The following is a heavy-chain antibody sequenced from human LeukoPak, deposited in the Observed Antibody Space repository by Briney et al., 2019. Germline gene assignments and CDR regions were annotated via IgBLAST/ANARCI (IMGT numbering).Heavy chain of an antibody. CDR1: GGSFSSYY. CDR3: ARVSPRGYSGYDSQKYFDY. Sequence: PSETLSLTCAVYGGSFSSYYWSWIRQPPGKGLEWIGYIYYSGSTNYNPSLKSRVTISVDTSKNQFSLKLSSVTAADTAVYYCARVSPRGYSGYDSQKYFDYWGQGTLVTVSS. CDR2: IYYSGST. V-gene: IGHV4-59*01. J-gene: IGHJ4*02. D-gene: IGHD5-12*01.